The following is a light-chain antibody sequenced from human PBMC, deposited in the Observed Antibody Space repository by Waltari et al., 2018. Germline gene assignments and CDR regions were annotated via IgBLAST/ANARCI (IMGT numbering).Light chain of an antibody. J-gene: IGKJ2*03. Sequence: DVVMTQSPDSLAVSLGERVTINCKSSQSLLYSSNNKNSLAWYQQKPGQAPNLLIYWASTRESGVPNRFSGSGSGTDFTLTISGLQAEDGAVYYCQQYYSTPISFGQGTKVEIK. V-gene: IGKV4-1*01. CDR2: WAS. CDR1: QSLLYSSNNKNS. CDR3: QQYYSTPIS.